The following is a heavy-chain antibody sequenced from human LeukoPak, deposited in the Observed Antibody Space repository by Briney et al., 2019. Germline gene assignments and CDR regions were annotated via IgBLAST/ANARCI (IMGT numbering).Heavy chain of an antibody. J-gene: IGHJ4*02. V-gene: IGHV3-30-3*01. D-gene: IGHD1-26*01. CDR1: GFTFSSYA. CDR2: ISYDGSNK. Sequence: PGGSLRLSCAASGFTFSSYAMHWVRQAPGKGLEWVAVISYDGSNKYYADSVKGRFTISRDNSKNTLYLQMNSLRAEDTAVYYCARDASGSYPAYAFDYWGQGTLVTVSS. CDR3: ARDASGSYPAYAFDY.